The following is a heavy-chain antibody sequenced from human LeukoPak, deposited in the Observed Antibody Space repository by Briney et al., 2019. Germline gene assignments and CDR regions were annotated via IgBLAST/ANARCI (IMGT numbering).Heavy chain of an antibody. V-gene: IGHV4-59*08. Sequence: PSETLSLTCTVSGGSMSSYYRSWIRQPPGKGLEWIGYIYYSGSTNYNPSLKSRVTISVDTSKNQFSLNLSSVTAADTAVYYCARSGYYYDSLDYWGQGTLVTVSS. CDR3: ARSGYYYDSLDY. CDR1: GGSMSSYY. D-gene: IGHD3-22*01. J-gene: IGHJ4*02. CDR2: IYYSGST.